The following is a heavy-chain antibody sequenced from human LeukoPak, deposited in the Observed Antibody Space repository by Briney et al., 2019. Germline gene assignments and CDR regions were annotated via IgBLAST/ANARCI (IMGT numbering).Heavy chain of an antibody. D-gene: IGHD2-21*02. J-gene: IGHJ4*02. V-gene: IGHV5-51*01. Sequence: GESLKISCKGSGYSFTSHLIAWVRQMPGKGLEWMGIIYPGDSDTTYNPSFQGQVTFSADRSNSTAYVQWSSLKASDTAMYYCARYKYCGGDCYNFDYWGQGTLVTVSS. CDR2: IYPGDSDT. CDR3: ARYKYCGGDCYNFDY. CDR1: GYSFTSHL.